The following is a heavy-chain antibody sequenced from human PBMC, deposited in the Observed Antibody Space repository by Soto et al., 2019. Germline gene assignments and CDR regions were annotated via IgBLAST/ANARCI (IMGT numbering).Heavy chain of an antibody. J-gene: IGHJ4*02. V-gene: IGHV3-33*01. Sequence: QVQLVESGGGVVQPGRSLRLSCAASGFTVSSYGMHWVRQAPGKGLEWVAGIWYDGSNKYYADSVKGRFTISRDNSKNTLYLQMNSLRAEDTAVYYCARERGRDGYNNGDFDYWGQGTLVTVSS. CDR2: IWYDGSNK. CDR1: GFTVSSYG. D-gene: IGHD3-16*01. CDR3: ARERGRDGYNNGDFDY.